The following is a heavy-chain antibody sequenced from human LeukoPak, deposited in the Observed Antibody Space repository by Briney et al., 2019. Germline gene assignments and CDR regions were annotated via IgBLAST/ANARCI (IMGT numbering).Heavy chain of an antibody. Sequence: SETLSLTCAVYGGSFSGYYWAWIRQPPGKGLEWIGSIHYSGSTNYNPSLKSRVTMSEDTSKNQFSLKLSSVAAADTAVYYCASGELDGYNVGNFDYWGQGTLVTVSS. D-gene: IGHD5-24*01. CDR1: GGSFSGYY. CDR2: IHYSGST. J-gene: IGHJ4*02. CDR3: ASGELDGYNVGNFDY. V-gene: IGHV4-34*01.